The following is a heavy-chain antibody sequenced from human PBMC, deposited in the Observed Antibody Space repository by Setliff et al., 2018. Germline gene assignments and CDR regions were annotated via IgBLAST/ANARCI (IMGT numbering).Heavy chain of an antibody. Sequence: GGSLRLSCAASGFSVSSNYMSWVRQAPGKGLEWVSVIYSGDSGGSTYYADSVKGRFTISRDNTKVSLFLQMNSLRAEDTAMYYCAKDGVFYAMDVWGQGTTVTVSS. D-gene: IGHD2-2*01. CDR2: IYSGDSGGST. V-gene: IGHV3-53*01. CDR1: GFSVSSNY. CDR3: AKDGVFYAMDV. J-gene: IGHJ6*02.